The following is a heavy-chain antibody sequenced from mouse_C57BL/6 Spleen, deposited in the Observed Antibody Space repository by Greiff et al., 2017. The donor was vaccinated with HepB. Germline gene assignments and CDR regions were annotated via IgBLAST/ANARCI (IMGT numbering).Heavy chain of an antibody. J-gene: IGHJ4*01. V-gene: IGHV2-5*01. CDR2: IWRGGST. CDR3: AKIYDNYDYAMDY. Sequence: QVQLKDSGPGLVQPSQSLSITCTVSGFSLTSYGVHWVRQSPGKGLEWLGVIWRGGSTDYNAAFMSRLSITKDNSKSQVFFKMNSLQADDTAIYYCAKIYDNYDYAMDYWGQGTSVTVSS. CDR1: GFSLTSYG. D-gene: IGHD2-4*01.